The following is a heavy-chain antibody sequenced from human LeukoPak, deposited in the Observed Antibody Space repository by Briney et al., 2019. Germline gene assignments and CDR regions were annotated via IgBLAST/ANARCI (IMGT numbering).Heavy chain of an antibody. CDR2: IYSGGST. CDR1: GFTVSSNY. Sequence: PGGSLRLSCAASGFTVSSNYMSWVRQAPGKGLEWVSVIYSGGSTYYADSVKGRFTISRDNSENTLYLQMNSLRAEDTAVYYCARGPTRYYYGSSGYYILWGQGTLVTVSS. CDR3: ARGPTRYYYGSSGYYIL. D-gene: IGHD3-22*01. V-gene: IGHV3-66*01. J-gene: IGHJ4*02.